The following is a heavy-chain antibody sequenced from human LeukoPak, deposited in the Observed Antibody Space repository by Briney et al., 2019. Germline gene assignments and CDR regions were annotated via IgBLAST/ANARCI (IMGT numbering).Heavy chain of an antibody. D-gene: IGHD5-12*01. CDR1: GGTFSSYA. J-gene: IGHJ4*02. CDR2: IIPIFGTA. Sequence: ASVKVSCKASGGTFSSYAISWVRQAPGQGLEWMGRIIPIFGTANYAQKFQGRVTITTDESTSTAYMELSSLRSEDTAVYYCAIMDSGYDLDYWGQGTLSPSPQ. V-gene: IGHV1-69*05. CDR3: AIMDSGYDLDY.